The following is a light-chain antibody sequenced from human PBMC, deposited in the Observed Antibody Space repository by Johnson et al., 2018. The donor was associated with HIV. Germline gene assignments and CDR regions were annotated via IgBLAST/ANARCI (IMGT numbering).Light chain of an antibody. CDR1: SSNIGNNY. J-gene: IGLJ1*01. CDR3: GTWDTSLSAGV. CDR2: DNN. Sequence: QSVLTQPPSMSAAPGQTVTISCSGSSSNIGNNYVSWYQQLPGTAPKLLIYDNNKRPSGIPDRFSGSKSGTSATLGITGLQTGDEADYYCGTWDTSLSAGVFGPGTKVSVL. V-gene: IGLV1-51*01.